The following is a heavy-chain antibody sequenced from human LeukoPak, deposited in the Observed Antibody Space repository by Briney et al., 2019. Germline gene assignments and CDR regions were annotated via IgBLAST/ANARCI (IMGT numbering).Heavy chain of an antibody. J-gene: IGHJ4*02. V-gene: IGHV3-23*01. D-gene: IGHD6-13*01. Sequence: GGSPRPSCAASGFTFSTYAMSWVRQAPGKGLEWVSAISGSGGSTYYADSVKGRFTISRDNSKNTLYLQMNSLRAEDTSIYFCAKALEQETVIALDSWGQGTLVTVSS. CDR3: AKALEQETVIALDS. CDR1: GFTFSTYA. CDR2: ISGSGGST.